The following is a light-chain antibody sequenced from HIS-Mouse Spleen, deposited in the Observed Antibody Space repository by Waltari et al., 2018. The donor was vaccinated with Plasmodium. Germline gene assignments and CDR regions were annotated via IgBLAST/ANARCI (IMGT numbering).Light chain of an antibody. CDR1: SSDVGGCNY. Sequence: QSALTHPRSVSGSPGRTVTISCPGTSSDVGGCNYVSWYQQHPGKAPTLMIYDVSKRPSGFPDRFSGSKSGNTASLTISGLQAEDEADYYCCSYAGSYTYVFGAGTKVTVL. CDR2: DVS. J-gene: IGLJ1*01. V-gene: IGLV2-11*01. CDR3: CSYAGSYTYV.